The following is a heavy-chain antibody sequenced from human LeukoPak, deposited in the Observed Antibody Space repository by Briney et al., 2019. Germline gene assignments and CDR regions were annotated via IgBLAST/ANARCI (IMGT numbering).Heavy chain of an antibody. Sequence: SETLSLTCTVSGGSITGVRYCWAWIRQPAGKGLEWIGRLYTNDNTNYDPSLESRVSISVDTSKSQFYLQLTSVTAADTAVYFWGKRVVTNDYYMDVWAKGIAVIVSS. CDR3: GKRVVTNDYYMDV. V-gene: IGHV4-61*02. CDR1: GGSITGVRYC. D-gene: IGHD3-3*01. CDR2: LYTNDNT. J-gene: IGHJ6*03.